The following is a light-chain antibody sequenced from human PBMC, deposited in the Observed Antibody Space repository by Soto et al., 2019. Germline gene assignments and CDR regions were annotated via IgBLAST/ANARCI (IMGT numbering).Light chain of an antibody. J-gene: IGKJ1*01. CDR3: LQYRSYPWT. V-gene: IGKV1-17*01. Sequence: DIQMTQSPSSLSASVGDRVTITCRASQAIKNDLGWYQQRPGKAPKRLVFSASSLQSGVPSRFSGSGSETEFTLTIISLQPEDFATYYCLQYRSYPWTFGQGTKLEIK. CDR1: QAIKND. CDR2: SAS.